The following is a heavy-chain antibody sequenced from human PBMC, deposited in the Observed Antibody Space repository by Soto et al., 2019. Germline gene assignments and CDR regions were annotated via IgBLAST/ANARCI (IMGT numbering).Heavy chain of an antibody. D-gene: IGHD2-2*01. CDR2: IVVGSGNT. J-gene: IGHJ4*02. CDR1: VSTNASSA. CDR3: VTGRRRNTTDH. V-gene: IGHV1-58*01. Sequence: SSGKVSCEGPVSTNASSAVQCGRQAPAQTHEWIGWIVVGSGNTNYAQKFQERVTITRDLSTSTAYMEPSSLRSEDTAVYYCVTGRRRNTTDHWGQGILGTISS.